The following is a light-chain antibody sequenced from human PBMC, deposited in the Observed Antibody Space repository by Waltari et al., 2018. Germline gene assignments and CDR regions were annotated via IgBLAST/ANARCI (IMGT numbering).Light chain of an antibody. CDR2: DAS. V-gene: IGKV3-11*01. CDR1: QGISSY. Sequence: ETVLTQDPATLSLSPGERATLSCRASQGISSYLAWYQQKPGQAPRLLIYDASNRATGVPARFSGSGSGTDFTLTISSLEPEDFAVYYCHQRANWPGTFGQGTKVEIK. J-gene: IGKJ1*01. CDR3: HQRANWPGT.